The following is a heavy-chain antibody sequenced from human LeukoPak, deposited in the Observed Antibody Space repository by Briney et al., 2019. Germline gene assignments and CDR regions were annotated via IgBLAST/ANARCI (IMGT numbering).Heavy chain of an antibody. CDR3: ARGITIFGVAPRMDV. V-gene: IGHV4-30-4*01. CDR1: GGSIRNRDHF. J-gene: IGHJ6*02. Sequence: SQTLSLTCTVSGGSIRNRDHFWNWIRQPPGKGLEWIGYIYYSGSTYYNPSLKSRVTISVDTSKNQFSLKLSSVTAADTAVYYCARGITIFGVAPRMDVWGQGTTVTVSS. D-gene: IGHD3-3*01. CDR2: IYYSGST.